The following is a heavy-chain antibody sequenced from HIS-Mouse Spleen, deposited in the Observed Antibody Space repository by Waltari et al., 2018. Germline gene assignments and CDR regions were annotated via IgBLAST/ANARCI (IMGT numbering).Heavy chain of an antibody. V-gene: IGHV4-39*07. J-gene: IGHJ2*01. CDR1: GGSISSSSYY. CDR3: AREIPYSSSWYDWYFDL. CDR2: IYYRGST. D-gene: IGHD6-13*01. Sequence: QLQLQESGPGLVKPSETLSLTCTVSGGSISSSSYYWGWIRQPPGKGLEGIGSIYYRGSTYYNPSLKSRVTISVDTSQNQFSLKLSSVTAADTAVYYCAREIPYSSSWYDWYFDLWGRGTLVTVSS.